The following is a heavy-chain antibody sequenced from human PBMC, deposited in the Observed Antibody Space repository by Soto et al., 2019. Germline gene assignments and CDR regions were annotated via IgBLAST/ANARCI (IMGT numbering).Heavy chain of an antibody. V-gene: IGHV3-9*01. Sequence: GGSLRLSCAVSGFTFDDNAMHWVRQAPEKGLEWVSGINWKSDIGYADSVKGRFTISRDNAESSLYLQMNSLRAEDTALYYCAISQDRGGRTTFIYWGQGTQVTVSS. CDR2: INWKSDI. CDR1: GFTFDDNA. D-gene: IGHD3-16*01. J-gene: IGHJ4*02. CDR3: AISQDRGGRTTFIY.